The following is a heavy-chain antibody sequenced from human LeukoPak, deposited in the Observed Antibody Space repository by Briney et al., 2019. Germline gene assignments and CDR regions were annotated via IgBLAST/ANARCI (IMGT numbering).Heavy chain of an antibody. CDR2: ISDDGSNK. CDR3: AKDRGYSSSWYVFGY. J-gene: IGHJ4*02. D-gene: IGHD6-13*01. CDR1: GFTFSSYG. V-gene: IGHV3-30*18. Sequence: GGSLRLSCAASGFTFSSYGMRWVRQAPGKGMEWVAVISDDGSNKYYGDSVKGRFTISRDNSKNTLYLQMNSLRAEDTAVYYCAKDRGYSSSWYVFGYWGQGTLVTVSS.